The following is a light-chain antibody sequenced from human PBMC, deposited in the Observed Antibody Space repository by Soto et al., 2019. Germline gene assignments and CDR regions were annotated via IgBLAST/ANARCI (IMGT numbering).Light chain of an antibody. J-gene: IGKJ5*01. CDR3: QHCGSSPIT. CDR2: GVT. CDR1: QSLSGSF. Sequence: IVLTQSPGTLSLSPGERASLSCRASQSLSGSFLAWYQQRPGQAPRLLIFGVTSRATGIPDRFSGSGSGTDFTLTISRLEPEDFAVYYCQHCGSSPITFGQGTRLEIK. V-gene: IGKV3-20*01.